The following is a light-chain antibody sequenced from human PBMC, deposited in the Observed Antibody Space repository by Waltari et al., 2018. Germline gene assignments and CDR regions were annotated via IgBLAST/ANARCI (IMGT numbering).Light chain of an antibody. V-gene: IGLV2-14*03. Sequence: QSALTQPASVSGSPGQSITISCTGRSTAIGGYFFVSWYQQHPGTAPKLIIYGFSNRPSGVSDRFSGSKSDNTASLTISGLQTEDEADYYCSSYSSTTTRVIFGGGTRLTVL. CDR1: STAIGGYFF. J-gene: IGLJ2*01. CDR3: SSYSSTTTRVI. CDR2: GFS.